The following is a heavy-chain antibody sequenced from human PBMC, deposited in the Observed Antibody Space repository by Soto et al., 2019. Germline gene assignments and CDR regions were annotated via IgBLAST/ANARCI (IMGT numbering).Heavy chain of an antibody. J-gene: IGHJ5*02. Sequence: QAQLVQSGAAVKKPGASVTVSCKASGYTFTAYFIHWVRQALGQGFEWVGWINPNDGDTNIARKFQGSVTMTRDTSISTAYMELSRVRSDDTAIFYCARVLTSVTTGELDPWGQGTLVTVSS. CDR1: GYTFTAYF. V-gene: IGHV1-2*02. CDR2: INPNDGDT. CDR3: ARVLTSVTTGELDP. D-gene: IGHD4-17*01.